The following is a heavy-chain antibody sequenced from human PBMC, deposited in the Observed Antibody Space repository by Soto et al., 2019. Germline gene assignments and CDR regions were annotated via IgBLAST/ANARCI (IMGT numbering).Heavy chain of an antibody. CDR2: ISGSGGST. CDR1: GFTFSSYA. CDR3: AKEGDIVVVPAAIHHYDFWSGPDFDY. D-gene: IGHD2-2*01. J-gene: IGHJ4*02. V-gene: IGHV3-23*01. Sequence: GGSLRLSCAASGFTFSSYAMSWVRQAPGKGLEWVSAISGSGGSTYYADSVKGRFTISRDNSKNTLYLQMNSLRAEDTAVYYCAKEGDIVVVPAAIHHYDFWSGPDFDYWGQGTLVTVSS.